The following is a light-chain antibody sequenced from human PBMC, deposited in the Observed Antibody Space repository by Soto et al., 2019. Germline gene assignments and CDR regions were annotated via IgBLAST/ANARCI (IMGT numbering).Light chain of an antibody. CDR3: QQYGSSSPWT. CDR1: QSISSW. Sequence: DIQMTQSPSTLSASVGVRVTITCRASQSISSWLAWYQQKPGRAPTLLIYKASSLETVVPSRFSGSGSGTEFTLIISSLQPDDFASYYCQQYGSSSPWTFGQGTKVEIK. V-gene: IGKV1-5*03. J-gene: IGKJ1*01. CDR2: KAS.